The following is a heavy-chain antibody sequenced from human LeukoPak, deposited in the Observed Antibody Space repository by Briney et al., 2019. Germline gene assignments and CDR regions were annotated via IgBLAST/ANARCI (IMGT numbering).Heavy chain of an antibody. CDR2: INPNSGGT. CDR1: GYTFTGYY. Sequence: GASVKVSCKASGYTFTGYYMHWVRQAPGQGLEWMGWINPNSGGTNYAQKFQGRVTMTRDTSISTAYTELSRLRSDDTAVYYCATLLWFGESPSGDYWGQGTLVTVSS. CDR3: ATLLWFGESPSGDY. V-gene: IGHV1-2*02. J-gene: IGHJ4*02. D-gene: IGHD3-10*01.